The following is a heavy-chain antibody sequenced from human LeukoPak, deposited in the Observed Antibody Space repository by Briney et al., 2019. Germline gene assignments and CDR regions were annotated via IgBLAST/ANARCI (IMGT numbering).Heavy chain of an antibody. CDR3: ARDLXSGISGNAFDI. CDR2: XSXXXXXT. J-gene: IGHJ3*02. Sequence: VASVKXXCXASGYTFTSXXXXXXXXAPGQGLXXXXXXSXXXXXTXXAHKLQGXVTXXXNXSTSTAYMELRSLRSDDTAAYYCARDLXSGISGNAFDIWGQGTMVTVSS. CDR1: GYTFTSXX. D-gene: IGHD4-23*01. V-gene: IGHV1-18*01.